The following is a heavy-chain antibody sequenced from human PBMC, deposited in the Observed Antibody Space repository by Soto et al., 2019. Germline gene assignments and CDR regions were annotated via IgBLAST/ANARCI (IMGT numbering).Heavy chain of an antibody. V-gene: IGHV3-53*01. Sequence: DVQLVESGGGLIQPGESLRLSCAAFGLTVSGQKYVAWVRQAPGKGLDWVSALYDVDGSFYADSVKGRFTTSSDSSKTTVYLQMNGLRPDDTAVYYCASWHEREHAYDVWGQGTTVTVSS. CDR2: LYDVDGS. CDR3: ASWHEREHAYDV. D-gene: IGHD1-1*01. J-gene: IGHJ3*01. CDR1: GLTVSGQKY.